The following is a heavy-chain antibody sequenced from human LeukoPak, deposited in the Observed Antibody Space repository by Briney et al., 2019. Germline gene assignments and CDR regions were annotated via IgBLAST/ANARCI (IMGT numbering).Heavy chain of an antibody. CDR3: ARTILPALDY. CDR1: GFTFSTYG. J-gene: IGHJ4*02. Sequence: PGGSLRLSCAASGFTFSTYGMHWVRQAPGKGLEWVAFIDYGGSYKYYADSAKGRFTISRDNSRNTLYLQMNSLRVEDTAVYYFARTILPALDYWGQGTLVTVSS. V-gene: IGHV3-30*19. D-gene: IGHD2-2*01. CDR2: IDYGGSYK.